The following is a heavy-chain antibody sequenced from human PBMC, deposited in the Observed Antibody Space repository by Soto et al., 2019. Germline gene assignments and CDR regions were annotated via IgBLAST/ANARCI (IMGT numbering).Heavy chain of an antibody. CDR3: AHSRGTAARDTYNWFDP. D-gene: IGHD6-6*01. J-gene: IGHJ5*02. CDR1: GFSLSTSGVG. V-gene: IGHV2-5*02. CDR2: IYWDDDK. Sequence: QITLKESGPTLVKPTQTLTLTCTFSGFSLSTSGVGVGWLRQPPGKALEWLALIYWDDDKRYSPSLKSRLTITKDTAKNQVVLTMTNMDPVVTATYYCAHSRGTAARDTYNWFDPWGQGTLVTVSS.